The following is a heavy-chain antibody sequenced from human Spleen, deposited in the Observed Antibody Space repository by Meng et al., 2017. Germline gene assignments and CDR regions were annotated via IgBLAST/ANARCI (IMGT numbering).Heavy chain of an antibody. V-gene: IGHV1-46*03. CDR1: GYTFIMYY. Sequence: QLQLVQSGAEVKKPGASVKVSCKATGYTFIMYYMYWVRQAPGQGLEWMGIISPSGDGTTYAQRFQGRFTMTTDTSTSTVYMELSSLRSEDTAVYYCARGPEGGYDYFDYWGQGTLVTVSS. J-gene: IGHJ4*02. CDR2: ISPSGDGT. CDR3: ARGPEGGYDYFDY. D-gene: IGHD5-12*01.